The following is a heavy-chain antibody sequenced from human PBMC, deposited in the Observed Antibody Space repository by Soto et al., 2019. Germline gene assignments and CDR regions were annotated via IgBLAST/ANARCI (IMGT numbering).Heavy chain of an antibody. CDR3: AKDVYSSSWYGGIYYYYYGMDV. D-gene: IGHD6-13*01. CDR2: LSYEGRIK. Sequence: QVQLVESGGGVVQPGSSLSLSFAASGFTFSSYGMHGFRQPPAKGLGWVAVLSYEGRIKYYADSVKGRFTISRDNSKITLSLQMNSLRAEDTAVYYCAKDVYSSSWYGGIYYYYYGMDVWGQGTTVTVSS. CDR1: GFTFSSYG. J-gene: IGHJ6*02. V-gene: IGHV3-30*18.